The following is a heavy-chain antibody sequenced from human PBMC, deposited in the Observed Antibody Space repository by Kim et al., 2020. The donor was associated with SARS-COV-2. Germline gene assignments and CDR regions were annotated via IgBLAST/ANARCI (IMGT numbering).Heavy chain of an antibody. V-gene: IGHV1-24*01. D-gene: IGHD3-9*01. CDR1: GYTLTELS. J-gene: IGHJ4*02. CDR3: ATVHPNYDILTGYYLPFDY. Sequence: ASVKVSCKVSGYTLTELSMHWVRQAPGKGLEWMGGFDPEDGETIYAQKFQGRVTMTEDTSTDTAYMELSSLRSEDTAMYYCATVHPNYDILTGYYLPFDYWGQGTLVTVSS. CDR2: FDPEDGET.